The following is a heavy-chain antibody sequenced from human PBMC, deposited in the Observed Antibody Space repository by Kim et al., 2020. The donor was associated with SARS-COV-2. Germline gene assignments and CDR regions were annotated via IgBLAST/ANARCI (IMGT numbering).Heavy chain of an antibody. CDR2: ISYDGSNK. V-gene: IGHV3-30*04. Sequence: GGSLRLSCAASGFTFSSYAMHWVRQAPGKGLEWVAVISYDGSNKYYVDSVKGRFTISRDNSKNTLYLQMNSLRAEDTAVYYCARAPVRYGDYFDYWGQGTLGSASS. CDR3: ARAPVRYGDYFDY. J-gene: IGHJ4*02. CDR1: GFTFSSYA. D-gene: IGHD4-17*01.